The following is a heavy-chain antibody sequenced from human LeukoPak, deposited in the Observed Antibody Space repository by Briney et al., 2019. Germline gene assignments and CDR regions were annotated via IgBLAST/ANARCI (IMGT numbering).Heavy chain of an antibody. J-gene: IGHJ6*02. CDR2: TYYRSKWYN. D-gene: IGHD2-15*01. V-gene: IGHV6-1*01. Sequence: SQTLSLTCAISGDSVSSNSAAWNWIRQSPSRGLEWLGRTYYRSKWYNDYAVSVKSRITINPNTSKNQFSLQLNSVTPEDTAVYFCARDEYCSGGSCYVKFYYYGMDLWGQGTTVTVSS. CDR1: GDSVSSNSAA. CDR3: ARDEYCSGGSCYVKFYYYGMDL.